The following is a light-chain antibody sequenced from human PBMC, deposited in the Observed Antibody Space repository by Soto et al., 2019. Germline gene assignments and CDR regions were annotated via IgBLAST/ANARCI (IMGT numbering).Light chain of an antibody. CDR3: QQSYSNHQT. V-gene: IGKV1-39*01. J-gene: IGKJ1*01. Sequence: DIQMTQSPSALSGSIGDRFTITCRGSQSISFYLNWYQQTPGKAPKLLIHTASSLQSGVPSRFSGSGSGTAFTLTISSLQVEDFATYYCQQSYSNHQTFGQGTKVDIK. CDR1: QSISFY. CDR2: TAS.